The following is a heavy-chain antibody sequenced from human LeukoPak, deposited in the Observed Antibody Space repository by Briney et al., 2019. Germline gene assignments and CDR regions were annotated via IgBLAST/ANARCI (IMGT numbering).Heavy chain of an antibody. D-gene: IGHD6-13*01. CDR2: ISYDGSNK. J-gene: IGHJ4*02. V-gene: IGHV3-30*04. CDR1: GFTFSGSA. Sequence: PGGSLRLSCAASGFTFSGSAMHWVRQAPGKGLEWVAVISYDGSNKYYADSVKGRFTISRDNSKNTLYLQMNSLRAEDTAVYYCARVADSSTWYAAFDYWGQGTLVTVSS. CDR3: ARVADSSTWYAAFDY.